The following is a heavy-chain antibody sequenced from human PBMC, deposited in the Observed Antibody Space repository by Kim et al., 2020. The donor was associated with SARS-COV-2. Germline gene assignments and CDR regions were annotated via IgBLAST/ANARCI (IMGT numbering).Heavy chain of an antibody. CDR3: ARGRAVAGPRRYYFDY. D-gene: IGHD6-19*01. Sequence: SETLSLTCTVSGGSISSSSYYWGWIRQPPGRGLEWIGTIYYSGSTNYNPSLKSRVTISVDTSKNQFSLKMSSVTAADTAVYYCARGRAVAGPRRYYFDYWGQGTLVTVSS. CDR1: GGSISSSSYY. V-gene: IGHV4-39*01. CDR2: IYYSGST. J-gene: IGHJ4*02.